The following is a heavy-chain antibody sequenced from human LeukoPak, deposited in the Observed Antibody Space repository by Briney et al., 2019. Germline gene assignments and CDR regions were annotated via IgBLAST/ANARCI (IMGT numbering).Heavy chain of an antibody. CDR2: IYPGDSDT. Sequence: GESLKISCKGSGYSFTSYWIGWVRQMPGKGLEWMGIIYPGDSDTRYSPSFQGQVTISADKSISTAYLQWSSLKASDTAMYYCARGYYDFWSGDSAYYYYMGVWGKGTTVTVSS. CDR1: GYSFTSYW. D-gene: IGHD3-3*01. CDR3: ARGYYDFWSGDSAYYYYMGV. V-gene: IGHV5-51*01. J-gene: IGHJ6*03.